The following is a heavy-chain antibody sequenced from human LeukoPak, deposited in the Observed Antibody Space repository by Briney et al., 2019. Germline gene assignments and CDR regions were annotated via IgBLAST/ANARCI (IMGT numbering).Heavy chain of an antibody. CDR3: ARAYSGSLTTFDI. J-gene: IGHJ3*02. CDR1: GFTFSSYA. Sequence: GGSLRLSCAASGFTFSSYAMSWVRQAPGKGLEWVSAISGGGGSTYYADSVKGRCTISKDNSKNTLYVQMNSLRAEDTAVYYCARAYSGSLTTFDIWGQGTMVTVSS. CDR2: ISGGGGST. V-gene: IGHV3-23*01. D-gene: IGHD1-26*01.